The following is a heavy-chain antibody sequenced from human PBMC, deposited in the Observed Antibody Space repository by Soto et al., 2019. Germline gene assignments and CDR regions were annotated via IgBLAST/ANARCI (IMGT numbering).Heavy chain of an antibody. CDR2: IIPIFGTA. J-gene: IGHJ4*02. CDR1: GGTFSSYA. CDR3: ARDGEGYCSGGSCPIGY. V-gene: IGHV1-69*13. Sequence: ASVKVSCKASGGTFSSYAISWVRQAPGQGLEWMGGIIPIFGTANYAQKFQGRVTITADESTSTAYMELSSLRSEDTAVYYCARDGEGYCSGGSCPIGYWGQGTLVTVSS. D-gene: IGHD2-15*01.